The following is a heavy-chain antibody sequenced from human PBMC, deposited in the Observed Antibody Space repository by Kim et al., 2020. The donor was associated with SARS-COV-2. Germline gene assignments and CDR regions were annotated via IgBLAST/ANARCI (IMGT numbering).Heavy chain of an antibody. J-gene: IGHJ4*02. Sequence: SVKVSCKASGGTFSSYAISWVRQAPGQGLEWMGRIIPILGIANYAQKFQGRVTITADKSTSTAYMELSSLRSEDTAVYYCARDSLYYGSGRPDVDYWGQGTLVTVSS. V-gene: IGHV1-69*04. CDR3: ARDSLYYGSGRPDVDY. D-gene: IGHD3-10*01. CDR1: GGTFSSYA. CDR2: IIPILGIA.